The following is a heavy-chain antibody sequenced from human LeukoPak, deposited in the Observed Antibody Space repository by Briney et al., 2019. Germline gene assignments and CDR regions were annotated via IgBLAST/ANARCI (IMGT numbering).Heavy chain of an antibody. CDR2: IRYDGSNK. CDR3: AKVLGVWGSYRPFDY. Sequence: GGSLRLSCAASGFTFSSYSMDWVRQAPGKGLEWGAFIRYDGSNKYYADSVKGRFTISRDNSKNTLYLQMNSLRAEDTAVYYCAKVLGVWGSYRPFDYWGQGTLVTVSS. V-gene: IGHV3-30*02. D-gene: IGHD3-16*02. CDR1: GFTFSSYS. J-gene: IGHJ4*02.